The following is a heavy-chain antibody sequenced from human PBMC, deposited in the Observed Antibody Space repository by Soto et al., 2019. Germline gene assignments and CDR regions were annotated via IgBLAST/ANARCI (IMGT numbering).Heavy chain of an antibody. Sequence: QVQLVQSGAEVKKPGSSVKVSCKASGGTFSSYTISWVRQAPGQGLEWMGRIIPILGIANYAQKFQGRVTITADKSTSTADMELSSLRSEDTAVYYCARASYGDYTPFDYWGQGTLVTVSS. CDR2: IIPILGIA. CDR1: GGTFSSYT. J-gene: IGHJ4*02. D-gene: IGHD4-17*01. CDR3: ARASYGDYTPFDY. V-gene: IGHV1-69*02.